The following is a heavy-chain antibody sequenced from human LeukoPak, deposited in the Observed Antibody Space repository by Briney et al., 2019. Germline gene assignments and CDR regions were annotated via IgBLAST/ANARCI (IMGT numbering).Heavy chain of an antibody. CDR3: AKLSTSGSYLPSDAFDI. V-gene: IGHV3-23*01. CDR2: ISGSGGST. CDR1: GFTFSSYA. Sequence: GGSLRLSFAASGFTFSSYAMSWVRQAPGKGLEWVSAISGSGGSTYYADSVRGRFTISRDNSKNTLYLQMNSLRAEDTAVYYCAKLSTSGSYLPSDAFDIWGQGTMVTVSS. D-gene: IGHD1-26*01. J-gene: IGHJ3*02.